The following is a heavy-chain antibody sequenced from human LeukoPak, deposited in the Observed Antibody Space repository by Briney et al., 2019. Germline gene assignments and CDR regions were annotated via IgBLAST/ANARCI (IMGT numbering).Heavy chain of an antibody. V-gene: IGHV3-23*01. CDR1: GFTFSSYA. J-gene: IGHJ6*02. CDR2: ISGSGGST. D-gene: IGHD6-13*01. Sequence: PGGSLRLSCAASGFTFSSYAMSWVRQAPGKGLEWVSAISGSGGSTYYADSVKGRFTISRDISKNTPYLQMNSLRAEDTAVYYCAKAPPSSYYYYYGMDVWGQGTTVTVSS. CDR3: AKAPPSSYYYYYGMDV.